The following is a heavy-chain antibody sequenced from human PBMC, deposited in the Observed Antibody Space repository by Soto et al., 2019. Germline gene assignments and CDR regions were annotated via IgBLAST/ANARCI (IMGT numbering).Heavy chain of an antibody. CDR1: GFTVSSNY. Sequence: EVQLVESGGGLIQPGGSLRLSCAASGFTVSSNYKSWVRQAPGKGLEWVSVIYSGGSTYYADSVKGRVTISRDDSKNTLYLQVISLRVEDTAVYYCAREDYGMDVWGQGTTVTVSS. CDR3: AREDYGMDV. V-gene: IGHV3-53*01. J-gene: IGHJ6*02. CDR2: IYSGGST.